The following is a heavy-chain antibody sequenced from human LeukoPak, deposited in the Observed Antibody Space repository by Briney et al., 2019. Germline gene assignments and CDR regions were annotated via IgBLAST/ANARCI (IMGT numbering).Heavy chain of an antibody. CDR1: GGSISSYY. Sequence: PSETLSLTCTVYGGSISSYYWSWIRQPPGKGLEWIGYIYYSGSTNYNPSLKSRVTISVDTSKNQFSLKLSSVTAADTAVYYCAGNGDYGWDYYYYMDVWGKGTTVTVSS. CDR3: AGNGDYGWDYYYYMDV. V-gene: IGHV4-59*01. J-gene: IGHJ6*03. CDR2: IYYSGST. D-gene: IGHD4-17*01.